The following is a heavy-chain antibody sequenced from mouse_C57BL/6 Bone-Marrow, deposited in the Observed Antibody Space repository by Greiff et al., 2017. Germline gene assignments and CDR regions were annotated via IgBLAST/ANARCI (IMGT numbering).Heavy chain of an antibody. D-gene: IGHD1-1*01. CDR3: ARVFGSSYEDYAMDY. V-gene: IGHV7-1*01. CDR1: GFTFSDFY. CDR2: SRNKANDYTT. J-gene: IGHJ4*01. Sequence: EVHLVESGGGLVQSGRSLRLSCATSGFTFSDFYMEWVRQAPGKGLEWIAASRNKANDYTTEYSASVKGRFIVSRDTSQSILYLQMNALRAEDTAIYYCARVFGSSYEDYAMDYWGQGPSVTVSS.